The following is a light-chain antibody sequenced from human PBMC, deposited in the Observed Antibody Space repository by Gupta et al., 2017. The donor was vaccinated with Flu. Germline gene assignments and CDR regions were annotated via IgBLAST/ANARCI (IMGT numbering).Light chain of an antibody. CDR1: QSVSNN. CDR3: HQYETWPPGT. J-gene: IGKJ1*01. V-gene: IGKV3-15*01. CDR2: GAS. Sequence: EIVMTQSPGPLSVSAGERATRTCRASQSVSNNLGWYQLKPFQAPRLLIFGASTRATGIPARFSGSGSGTDFILTISDLQSEDVAVYYCHQYETWPPGTFGQGTKVEI.